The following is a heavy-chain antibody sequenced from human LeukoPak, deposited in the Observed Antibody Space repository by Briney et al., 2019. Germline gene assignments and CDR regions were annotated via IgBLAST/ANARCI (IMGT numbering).Heavy chain of an antibody. CDR1: GGSFSGYY. CDR3: ARRRWLQLEFDY. D-gene: IGHD5-24*01. CDR2: INHSGST. J-gene: IGHJ4*02. V-gene: IGHV4-34*01. Sequence: SETLSLTCAVYGGSFSGYYWSWIRQPPGKGLEWIGEINHSGSTNYNPSLKSRVTISVDTSKNQFSLKLSSVTAADTAVYYCARRRWLQLEFDYWGQGTLVTVSS.